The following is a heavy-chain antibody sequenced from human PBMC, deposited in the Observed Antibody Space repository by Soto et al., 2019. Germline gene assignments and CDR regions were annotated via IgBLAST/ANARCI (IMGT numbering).Heavy chain of an antibody. J-gene: IGHJ4*02. D-gene: IGHD1-1*01. CDR2: MYAAGST. CDR3: ARGSNSNNWKLFDY. Sequence: EVQLVESGGGLVQPGGSWSPSGAFTGFTIIANYMNWFAQAPGKGLEWVSVMYAAGSTYYEDSVKGRFNISRDNSKNTVYLQMNSLRGEDTAVYYCARGSNSNNWKLFDYWGQGTLVTVSS. V-gene: IGHV3-66*01. CDR1: GFTIIANY.